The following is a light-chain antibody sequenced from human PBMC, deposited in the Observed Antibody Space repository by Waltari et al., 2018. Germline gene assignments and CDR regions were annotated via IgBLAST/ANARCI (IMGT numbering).Light chain of an antibody. CDR2: EVS. CDR3: CSYAGSSTPYV. V-gene: IGLV2-23*02. CDR1: SSDVGSYNL. Sequence: QSALTQPASVSGSPGQSITISCTGTSSDVGSYNLVSWYRQHPGKAPQLLISEVSKRPSGVSNRFSGSKPGNAASLTISGLQAEDEADYYCCSYAGSSTPYVFGTGTKVTVL. J-gene: IGLJ1*01.